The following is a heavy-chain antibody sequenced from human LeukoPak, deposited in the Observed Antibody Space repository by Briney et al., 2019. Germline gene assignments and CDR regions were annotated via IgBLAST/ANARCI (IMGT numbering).Heavy chain of an antibody. CDR3: ARETAYSSSWIDY. Sequence: ASETLSLTCAVYGGSFSGYYWSWIRQPPGKGLEWIGEINHSGSTNYNPSLKSRVTISVDTSKNQFSLKLSSVTAADTAVYYCARETAYSSSWIDYWGQGTLVTVSS. CDR2: INHSGST. D-gene: IGHD6-13*01. CDR1: GGSFSGYY. J-gene: IGHJ4*02. V-gene: IGHV4-34*01.